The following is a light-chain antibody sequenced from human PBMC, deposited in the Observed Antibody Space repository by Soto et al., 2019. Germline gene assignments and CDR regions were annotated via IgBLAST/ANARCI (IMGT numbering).Light chain of an antibody. V-gene: IGKV1-39*01. J-gene: IGKJ5*01. CDR3: QQSYSTPFT. CDR2: AAS. Sequence: IRLTQSPASLSASVGDRVTITCRASQGISSYLGWYQQKPGKAPNLLIYAASTLQSGVPSRFSGGGSGTDFTLTISRLQPEDFATYYCQQSYSTPFTFGQRTRLEIK. CDR1: QGISSY.